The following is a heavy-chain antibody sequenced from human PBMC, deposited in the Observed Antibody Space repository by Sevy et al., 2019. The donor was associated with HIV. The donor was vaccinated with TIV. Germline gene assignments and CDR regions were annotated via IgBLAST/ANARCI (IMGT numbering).Heavy chain of an antibody. D-gene: IGHD5-12*01. CDR2: ISSSSSYI. CDR3: ASTSGYDSDWFDP. CDR1: GFTFSSYS. V-gene: IGHV3-21*01. J-gene: IGHJ5*02. Sequence: GGSLRLSCAASGFTFSSYSMNWVRQAPGKGLEWVSSISSSSSYIYYADSVKGRFTISRDNVKNSLYLQMNSLRAEDTAVYYCASTSGYDSDWFDPWGQGTLVTVSS.